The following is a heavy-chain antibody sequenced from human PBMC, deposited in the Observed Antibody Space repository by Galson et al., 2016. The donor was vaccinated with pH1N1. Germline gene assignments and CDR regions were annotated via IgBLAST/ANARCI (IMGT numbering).Heavy chain of an antibody. CDR3: ARARPTLDLLADAFDI. D-gene: IGHD1-26*01. J-gene: IGHJ3*02. CDR1: GGSIGGGYYI. Sequence: TLSLTCTVSGGSIGGGYYIWTWIRQPAGKGLEWIGRVFASGNTNYNPSLKGRVTISLDTSKRQFSLKLSPVTAADTAVYYCARARPTLDLLADAFDIWGQGTVVTVSS. V-gene: IGHV4-61*02. CDR2: VFASGNT.